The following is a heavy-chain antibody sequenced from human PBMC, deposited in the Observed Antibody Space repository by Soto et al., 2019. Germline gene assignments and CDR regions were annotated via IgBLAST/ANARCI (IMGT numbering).Heavy chain of an antibody. J-gene: IGHJ4*02. V-gene: IGHV3-30*18. CDR1: GFTFSSYG. D-gene: IGHD3-10*01. CDR2: ISYDGSNK. Sequence: VQLVESGGGVVQPGRSLRLSCAASGFTFSSYGMHWVRQAPGKGLEWVAVISYDGSNKYYADSVKGRFTISRDNSKNTLYLQMNSLRAEDTAVYYCAKDTDYYGSGSYYTSYYFDYWGQGTLVTVSS. CDR3: AKDTDYYGSGSYYTSYYFDY.